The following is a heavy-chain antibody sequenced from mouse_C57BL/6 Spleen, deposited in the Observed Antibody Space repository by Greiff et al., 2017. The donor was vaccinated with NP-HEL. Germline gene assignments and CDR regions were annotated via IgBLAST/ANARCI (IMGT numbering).Heavy chain of an antibody. CDR2: IDPETGGT. J-gene: IGHJ3*01. Sequence: QVQLQQSGAELVRPGASVTLSCKASGYTFTDYEMHWVKQTPVHGLEWIGAIDPETGGTAYNQKFTGKAILTADKSSSTAYMDLRSLTSEDSAVYYCTRSSYGNGFAYWGQGTLVTVSA. CDR1: GYTFTDYE. CDR3: TRSSYGNGFAY. V-gene: IGHV1-15*01. D-gene: IGHD2-10*01.